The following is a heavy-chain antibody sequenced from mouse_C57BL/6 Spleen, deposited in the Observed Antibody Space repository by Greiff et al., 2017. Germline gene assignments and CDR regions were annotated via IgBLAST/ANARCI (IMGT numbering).Heavy chain of an antibody. Sequence: DVKLVESGGGLVQPGGSMKLSCVASGFTFSNYWMNWVRQSPEKGLEWVAQIRLKSDNYATHYAESVKGRFTISRDDSKSSVYLQMNNLRAEDTGIYYCTRDYDAFAYWGQGTLVTVSA. D-gene: IGHD2-4*01. CDR2: IRLKSDNYAT. J-gene: IGHJ3*01. V-gene: IGHV6-3*01. CDR1: GFTFSNYW. CDR3: TRDYDAFAY.